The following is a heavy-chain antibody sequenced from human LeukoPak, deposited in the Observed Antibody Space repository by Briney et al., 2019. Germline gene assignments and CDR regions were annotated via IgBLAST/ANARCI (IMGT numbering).Heavy chain of an antibody. CDR1: GYTFTGYY. J-gene: IGHJ6*03. CDR2: INPNSGGT. CDR3: ARGGHWGFPLYYYMDV. V-gene: IGHV1-2*02. Sequence: ASVKVSCKASGYTFTGYYMHWVRQAPEQGLEWMGWINPNSGGTNYAQKFQGRVTMTRDTSISTAYMELSRLRSDDTAVYYCARGGHWGFPLYYYMDVWGKGTTVTVSS. D-gene: IGHD7-27*01.